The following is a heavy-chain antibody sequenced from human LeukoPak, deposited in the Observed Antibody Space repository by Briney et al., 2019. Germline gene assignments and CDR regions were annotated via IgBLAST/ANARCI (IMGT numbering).Heavy chain of an antibody. D-gene: IGHD2-15*01. CDR2: INHSGST. CDR3: ARPLGYCSDSRCPQSWFDP. CDR1: GGSFSGYY. V-gene: IGHV4-34*01. Sequence: SETLSLTCAVYGGSFSGYYWSWIRQPPGKGLEWIGEINHSGSTNYNPSLKSRVTISVDTSKNQFSLKLSSVTAADTAVYYCARPLGYCSDSRCPQSWFDPWGLGTLVTVSS. J-gene: IGHJ5*02.